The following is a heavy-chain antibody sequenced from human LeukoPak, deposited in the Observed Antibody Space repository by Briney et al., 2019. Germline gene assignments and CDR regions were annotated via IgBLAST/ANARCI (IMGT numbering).Heavy chain of an antibody. V-gene: IGHV4-38-2*02. CDR2: IYHSGST. J-gene: IGHJ4*02. CDR1: GYSISSGYY. CDR3: ARDPAWYYFDY. D-gene: IGHD2-15*01. Sequence: SGTLSLTCAVSGYSISSGYYWGWIRQPPGKGLEWIGSIYHSGSTYYNPSLKSRVTISVDTSKNQFSLKLSSVTAADTAVYYCARDPAWYYFDYWGQGTLVTVSS.